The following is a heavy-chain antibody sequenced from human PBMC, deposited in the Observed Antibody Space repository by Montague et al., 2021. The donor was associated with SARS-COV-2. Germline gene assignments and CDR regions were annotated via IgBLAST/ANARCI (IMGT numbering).Heavy chain of an antibody. D-gene: IGHD2-2*01. CDR3: ARGMAPEGRWFDS. Sequence: SETLSLTCSVSGGSISGYYWSWVRQAAGQRLDWIGRIFVGASTDYNPSLMSRFSLSGDKSKNQFSLKVTSVTAADTAIYFCARGMAPEGRWFDSWGHGMLVTVSS. J-gene: IGHJ5*01. CDR1: GGSISGYY. CDR2: IFVGAST. V-gene: IGHV4-4*07.